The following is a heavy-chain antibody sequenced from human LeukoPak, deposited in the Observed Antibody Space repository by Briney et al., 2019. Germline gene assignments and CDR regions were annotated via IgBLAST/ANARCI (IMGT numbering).Heavy chain of an antibody. J-gene: IGHJ6*03. CDR3: ARGGGSGSYYYYYYMDV. CDR2: IYYTGNT. Sequence: SETLSLTCTVSGVSISSSYSYWGWIRQPPGMGLEWIGSIYYTGNTYYKASLKSQVSISIDTSKNQFSLKLTSVTAADTAVYYCARGGGSGSYYYYYYMDVWGKGTTVTISS. V-gene: IGHV4-39*01. CDR1: GVSISSSYSY. D-gene: IGHD3-10*01.